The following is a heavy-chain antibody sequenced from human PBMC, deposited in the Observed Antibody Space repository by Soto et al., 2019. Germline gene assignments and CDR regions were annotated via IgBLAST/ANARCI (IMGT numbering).Heavy chain of an antibody. CDR3: ARAGDYGSGSYSSWFDP. CDR2: IYHSGST. J-gene: IGHJ5*02. D-gene: IGHD3-10*01. Sequence: SETLSLTCAVSGGSISSGGYSWSWIRQPPGKGLEWIGYIYHSGSTYYNPSLKSRVTISVDRSKNQFSLKLSSVTAADTAVYYCARAGDYGSGSYSSWFDPWGQGTLVTVSS. CDR1: GGSISSGGYS. V-gene: IGHV4-30-2*01.